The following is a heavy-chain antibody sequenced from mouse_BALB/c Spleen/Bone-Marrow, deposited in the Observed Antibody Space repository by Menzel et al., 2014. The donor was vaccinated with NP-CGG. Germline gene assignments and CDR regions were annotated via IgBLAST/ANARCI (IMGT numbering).Heavy chain of an antibody. Sequence: EVHLVESGGGRVQPGGSLKLSCAASGFDFSGYWMTWVRQAPGKGLEWIGEINPDSSTINYTPSLKDKFIISRDNAKNALYLQMSKVRSEDTALYYCARPGYYGYQDVWGAGTTVTVSS. CDR3: ARPGYYGYQDV. J-gene: IGHJ1*01. CDR1: GFDFSGYW. CDR2: INPDSSTI. V-gene: IGHV4-1*02. D-gene: IGHD1-2*01.